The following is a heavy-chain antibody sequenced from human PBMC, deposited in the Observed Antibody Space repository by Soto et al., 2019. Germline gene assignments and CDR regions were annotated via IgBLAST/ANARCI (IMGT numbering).Heavy chain of an antibody. Sequence: PVGSLRLSCAASGFTFSSYAMGWVRQGPGKGLEWVAVVSIGGNKYYADSVKGRFTISRDNSKNTLYLQMNSLRAEDTAVYYCAKDLYSGSYRVGASDYWGQGTLVTVSS. V-gene: IGHV3-23*01. J-gene: IGHJ4*02. CDR2: VSIGGNK. D-gene: IGHD1-26*01. CDR1: GFTFSSYA. CDR3: AKDLYSGSYRVGASDY.